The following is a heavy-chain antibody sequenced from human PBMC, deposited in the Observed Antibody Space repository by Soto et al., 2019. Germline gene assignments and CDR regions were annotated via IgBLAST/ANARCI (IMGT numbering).Heavy chain of an antibody. CDR1: GYTFTSYG. D-gene: IGHD3-22*01. CDR2: ISAYNGNT. V-gene: IGHV1-18*01. CDR3: ARSYDSSGYYGFDY. Sequence: GASVKVSCKDSGYTFTSYGISWVRQAPGQGIEWMGWISAYNGNTNYAQKLQGRVTMTTDTSTSTAYMELRSLRSDDTAVYYCARSYDSSGYYGFDYWGQGTLVTVSS. J-gene: IGHJ4*02.